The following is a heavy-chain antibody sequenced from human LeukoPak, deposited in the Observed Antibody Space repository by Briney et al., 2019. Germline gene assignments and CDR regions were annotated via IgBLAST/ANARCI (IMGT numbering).Heavy chain of an antibody. D-gene: IGHD3-10*01. CDR2: IIPIFGTA. Sequence: KISCKGSGYSFTSYWISWVRQAPGQGLEWMGGIIPIFGTANYAQKFQGRVTITADESTSTAYMELSSLRSEDTAVYYCARSPITMVRGVMDYWGQGTLVTVSS. J-gene: IGHJ4*02. V-gene: IGHV1-69*01. CDR1: GYSFTSYW. CDR3: ARSPITMVRGVMDY.